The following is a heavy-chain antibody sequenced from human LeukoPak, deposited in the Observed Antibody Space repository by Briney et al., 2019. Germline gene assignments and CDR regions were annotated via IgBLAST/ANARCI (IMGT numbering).Heavy chain of an antibody. CDR2: IYYSGST. CDR3: ARYNWNDPDY. J-gene: IGHJ4*02. Sequence: SETLSLTCTVSGGSVSSGSYYWSWIRQPPGKGLEWIGHIYYSGSTNYNPSLKSRVTISVDTSKNQFSLKLSSVTAADTAVYYCARYNWNDPDYWGQGTLVTVSS. D-gene: IGHD1-20*01. CDR1: GGSVSSGSYY. V-gene: IGHV4-61*01.